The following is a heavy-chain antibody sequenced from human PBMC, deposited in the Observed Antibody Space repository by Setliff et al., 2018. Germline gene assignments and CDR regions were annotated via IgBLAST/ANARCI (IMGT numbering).Heavy chain of an antibody. Sequence: GGSLRLSCAASGLNFRRYSMHWIRQAPGKGLEWVAVVWYDGTQSYYADSVKGRLTISRDNSQNTMDLQMNSLRVEDTAVYYCAKPRYSGGNSYWHFDLWGRGTLVTVSS. CDR2: VWYDGTQS. CDR3: AKPRYSGGNSYWHFDL. CDR1: GLNFRRYS. V-gene: IGHV3-30*02. J-gene: IGHJ2*01. D-gene: IGHD2-15*01.